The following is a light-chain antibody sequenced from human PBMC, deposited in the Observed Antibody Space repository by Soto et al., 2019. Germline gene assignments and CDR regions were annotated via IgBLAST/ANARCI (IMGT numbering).Light chain of an antibody. CDR3: QQYNSYSRT. CDR2: DAS. CDR1: QSISSW. V-gene: IGKV1-5*01. J-gene: IGKJ1*01. Sequence: DIQMTQSPSPPSASVGDRVTITFRASQSISSWLAWYQQKPGKAPKLLIYDASSLESGVPSRFSGSGSGTEFTLTISSLQPDDFATYYCQQYNSYSRTFGQGTKVDIK.